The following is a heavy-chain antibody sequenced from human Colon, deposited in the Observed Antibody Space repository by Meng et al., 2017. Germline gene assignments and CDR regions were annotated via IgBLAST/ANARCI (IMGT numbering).Heavy chain of an antibody. V-gene: IGHV3-74*01. D-gene: IGHD5-12*01. CDR2: ISSDGSTT. CDR3: TRDFDSGYGL. J-gene: IGHJ4*02. Sequence: GESLKISCADSGFTFSSHWMHWVRQAPGKGLEWVSRISSDGSTTGYADSVKGRFTISRDNAKNTLYLHVNSLRGEDTAVYYCTRDFDSGYGLWGQGTRVTVSS. CDR1: GFTFSSHW.